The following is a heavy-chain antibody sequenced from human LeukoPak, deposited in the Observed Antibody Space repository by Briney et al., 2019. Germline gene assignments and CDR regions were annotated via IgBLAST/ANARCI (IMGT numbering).Heavy chain of an antibody. D-gene: IGHD5-12*01. J-gene: IGHJ4*02. Sequence: GASVKVSCKASGYTFTSYDINWVRQATGQGLEWMGWMNPNSGNTGYAQKFQGRVTMTRNTSISTAYMELSSLRSEDTAVYYRARPFGMVPTTAFFYWGQGPLVPAPS. CDR1: GYTFTSYD. CDR3: ARPFGMVPTTAFFY. CDR2: MNPNSGNT. V-gene: IGHV1-8*01.